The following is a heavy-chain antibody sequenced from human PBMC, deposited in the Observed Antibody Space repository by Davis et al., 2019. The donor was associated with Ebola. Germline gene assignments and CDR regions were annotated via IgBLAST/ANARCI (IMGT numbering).Heavy chain of an antibody. Sequence: ASVKVSCKASGYSFIGYYIHWVRQAPGQGLEWMGRINPNSGGTNYAQKFQGRVTMTRDTSISTAYMELSRLRSEDTAVYYCARDQLEGDFWSGSFDYWGQGALVTVSS. J-gene: IGHJ4*02. CDR3: ARDQLEGDFWSGSFDY. CDR2: INPNSGGT. D-gene: IGHD3-3*01. CDR1: GYSFIGYY. V-gene: IGHV1-2*06.